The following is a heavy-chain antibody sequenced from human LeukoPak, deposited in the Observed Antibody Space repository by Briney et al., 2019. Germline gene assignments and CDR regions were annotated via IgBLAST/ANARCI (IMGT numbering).Heavy chain of an antibody. V-gene: IGHV4-59*01. CDR1: GGSISTYY. D-gene: IGHD1-1*01. CDR2: IYGSGST. Sequence: SETLSLTCTVSGGSISTYYWSWIRQPPGKGLEWIGHIYGSGSTNYNPSLKSRVTLSVDTSKNQFSLKLSSVTAADTAVYYCAREGTSGTHLNWFDPWGQGTLVTVSS. J-gene: IGHJ5*02. CDR3: AREGTSGTHLNWFDP.